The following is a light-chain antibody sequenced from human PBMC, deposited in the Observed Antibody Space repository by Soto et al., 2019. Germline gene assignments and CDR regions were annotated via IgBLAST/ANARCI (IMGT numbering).Light chain of an antibody. CDR2: VAS. CDR1: QSVSSN. Sequence: EIVMTQSPATLSVSPGERATLSCRASQSVSSNLAWYQQKPGQTPKLLIYVASPRATGIPARFSGSGSGTEFTLTISSLQSEDFAVYYWQQYNVWPLTFGGGTKVEFK. CDR3: QQYNVWPLT. J-gene: IGKJ4*01. V-gene: IGKV3-15*01.